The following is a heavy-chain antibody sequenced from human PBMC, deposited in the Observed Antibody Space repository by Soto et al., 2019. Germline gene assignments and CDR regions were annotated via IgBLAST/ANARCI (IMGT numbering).Heavy chain of an antibody. CDR3: ASYTGDYGDYEDLWDY. V-gene: IGHV1-69*06. D-gene: IGHD4-17*01. J-gene: IGHJ4*02. Sequence: QVQLVQSGAEVKKPGSSVKVSCKASGGTFSSYAISWVRQAPGQGLEWMGGIIPIFGTANYAQKFQGRVTITADKSTSTAYMELSSLRSEDTAVYYCASYTGDYGDYEDLWDYWGQGTLVTVSS. CDR1: GGTFSSYA. CDR2: IIPIFGTA.